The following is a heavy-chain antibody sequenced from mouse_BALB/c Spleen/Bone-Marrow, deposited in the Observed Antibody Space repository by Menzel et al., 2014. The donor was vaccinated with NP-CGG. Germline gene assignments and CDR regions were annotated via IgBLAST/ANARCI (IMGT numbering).Heavy chain of an antibody. Sequence: SGAELARPGASVKLSCKASGYTFTSYWMQWVKQRPGQGLEWIGAIYPGNGDTRYTQKFKGKATLTADKSSSTAYMQSSSLASEDSAVYYCAREGYYYGSSIYYAMDYWGQGTSVTVSS. J-gene: IGHJ4*01. CDR1: GYTFTSYW. CDR2: IYPGNGDT. V-gene: IGHV1-87*01. CDR3: AREGYYYGSSIYYAMDY. D-gene: IGHD1-1*01.